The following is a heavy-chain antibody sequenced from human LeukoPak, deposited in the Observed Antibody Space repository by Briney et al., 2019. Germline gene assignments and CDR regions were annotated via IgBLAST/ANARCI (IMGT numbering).Heavy chain of an antibody. CDR3: AKGDYYDSSGYFNWFDP. V-gene: IGHV3-23*01. CDR1: GFTFSSYA. Sequence: GGSLRLSCAASGFTFSSYAMSWVRQAPGKGLEWVAAISGSGGSTYYADSVKGRFTISRDNSKNTLYLQMNSRRAEDTAVYYCAKGDYYDSSGYFNWFDPWGQGTLVTVSS. J-gene: IGHJ5*02. D-gene: IGHD3-22*01. CDR2: ISGSGGST.